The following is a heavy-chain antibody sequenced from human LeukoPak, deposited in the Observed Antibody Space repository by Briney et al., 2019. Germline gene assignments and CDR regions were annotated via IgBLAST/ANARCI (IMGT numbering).Heavy chain of an antibody. CDR2: IYTSGST. D-gene: IGHD2-21*02. Sequence: PSETLSLTCTVSGGSISSYYWSWIRQPAGKGLEWIGRIYTSGSTNYNPSLKSRVTMSVDTSKNQFSLKLSSVTAADTAVYYCARGRDPRSYYYMDVWGKGTTVTVSS. CDR3: ARGRDPRSYYYMDV. V-gene: IGHV4-4*07. J-gene: IGHJ6*03. CDR1: GGSISSYY.